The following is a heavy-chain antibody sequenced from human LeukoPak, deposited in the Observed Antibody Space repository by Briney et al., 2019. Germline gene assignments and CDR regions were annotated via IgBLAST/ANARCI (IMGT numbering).Heavy chain of an antibody. V-gene: IGHV3-30*03. CDR3: AREVVVPATGGVFDY. CDR1: GFTFSSYG. D-gene: IGHD2-2*01. Sequence: GRSLRLSCAASGFTFSSYGMHWVRQAPGKGLEWVAVISYDGSNKYYADSVKGRFTISRDNAKNSLYLQMNSLRAEDTAVYYCAREVVVPATGGVFDYWGQGTLVTVSS. CDR2: ISYDGSNK. J-gene: IGHJ4*02.